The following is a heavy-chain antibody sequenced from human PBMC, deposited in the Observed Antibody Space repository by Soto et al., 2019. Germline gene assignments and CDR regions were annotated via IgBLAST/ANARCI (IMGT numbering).Heavy chain of an antibody. CDR2: ISYDGSDR. Sequence: QVHLVESGGGVVQPGRSLTLSWAASGFTFSSYGMHWVRQAPGKGLEWVALISYDGSDRYFADSVKGRFTISRDNSQNTLDLRMDTLRSEDTAVYYCAKGYYSYGSGYYPTFDSWGQGTLVTVSS. V-gene: IGHV3-30*18. J-gene: IGHJ4*02. CDR1: GFTFSSYG. D-gene: IGHD3-22*01. CDR3: AKGYYSYGSGYYPTFDS.